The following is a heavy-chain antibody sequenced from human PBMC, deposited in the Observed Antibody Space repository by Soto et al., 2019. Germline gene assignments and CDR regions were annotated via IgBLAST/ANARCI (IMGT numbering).Heavy chain of an antibody. D-gene: IGHD2-8*01. CDR2: ISSDGTTT. Sequence: EVQLVESGGGLVQPGKALRLSCAASGFTFSKYWIHWVRQAPGKGPVWVTYISSDGTTTDYADPVKGRFTISRDNAKNALDLQMSSLRSEAAAVYYCAIQDCTNDVCVEAPVTVVGVLECWGQGAHVTVSS. CDR3: AIQDCTNDVCVEAPVTVVGVLEC. J-gene: IGHJ1*01. V-gene: IGHV3-74*01. CDR1: GFTFSKYW.